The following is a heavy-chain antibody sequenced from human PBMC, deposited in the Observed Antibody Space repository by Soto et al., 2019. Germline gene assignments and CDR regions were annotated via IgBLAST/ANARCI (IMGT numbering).Heavy chain of an antibody. CDR1: GFIFSSSY. CDR3: ARCSGWYGQCYYDC. CDR2: IYSDGRT. J-gene: IGHJ4*02. D-gene: IGHD6-13*01. Sequence: DVQLVETGGGLIQPGGSLRLSCAASGFIFSSSYMSWVRQAPGKGLEWVSVIYSDGRTYYAESVKGRFTISRDNSKNTLYLQMNSLSAEDAAVYYCARCSGWYGQCYYDCWGQGTLVTVSS. V-gene: IGHV3-53*02.